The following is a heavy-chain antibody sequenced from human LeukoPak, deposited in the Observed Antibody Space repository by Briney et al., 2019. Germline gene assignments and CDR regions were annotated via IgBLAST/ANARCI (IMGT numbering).Heavy chain of an antibody. J-gene: IGHJ4*02. CDR3: ARESGSYSNSYRFDC. V-gene: IGHV6-1*01. CDR1: GDSVSSNSAA. Sequence: SQTLSLTCAISGDSVSSNSAAWYWIRQSPSRGLEWLGRTYYKSKWYNDYAVSVKSRITINSDTPENQFSLQLTSVTPEDTAVYYCARESGSYSNSYRFDCWGQGTLVTVSS. CDR2: TYYKSKWYN. D-gene: IGHD6-6*01.